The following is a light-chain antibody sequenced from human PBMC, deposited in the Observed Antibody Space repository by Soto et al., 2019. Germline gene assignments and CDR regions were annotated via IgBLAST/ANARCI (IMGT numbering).Light chain of an antibody. Sequence: GDRVTITCRASQSISTWLAWYQQKPGKAPKLLIYDASSLESGVPSRFGGGGSGTEFTLTISSLQPDDFATYYCQQYNSYPLTFGGGTKVDIK. CDR1: QSISTW. J-gene: IGKJ4*01. CDR3: QQYNSYPLT. CDR2: DAS. V-gene: IGKV1-5*01.